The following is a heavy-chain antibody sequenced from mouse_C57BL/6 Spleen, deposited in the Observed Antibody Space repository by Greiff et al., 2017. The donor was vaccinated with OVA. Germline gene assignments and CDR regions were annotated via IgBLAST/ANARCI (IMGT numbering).Heavy chain of an antibody. CDR2: IDPSDSYT. V-gene: IGHV1-50*01. Sequence: QVQLKQPGAELVKPGASVKLSCKASGYTFTSYWMQWVKQRPGQGLEWIGEIDPSDSYTNYNQKFKGKATLTVDTSSSTAYMQLSSLTSEDSAVYYCARSTMVTYYFDYWGQGTTLTVSS. D-gene: IGHD2-2*01. CDR3: ARSTMVTYYFDY. J-gene: IGHJ2*01. CDR1: GYTFTSYW.